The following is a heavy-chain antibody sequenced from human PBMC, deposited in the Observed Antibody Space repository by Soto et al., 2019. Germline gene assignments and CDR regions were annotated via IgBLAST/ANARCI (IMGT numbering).Heavy chain of an antibody. J-gene: IGHJ6*02. D-gene: IGHD3-3*01. CDR1: GFTFSSYW. CDR2: INSDGSST. Sequence: GGSLRLSCAASGFTFSSYWMHWVRQAPGKGLVWVSRINSDGSSTSYADSVKGRFTISRDNAKNTLYLQMNSLRAEDTAVYYCARGLYYDFWSGYYIHGMDVWGQGTTVTVSS. CDR3: ARGLYYDFWSGYYIHGMDV. V-gene: IGHV3-74*01.